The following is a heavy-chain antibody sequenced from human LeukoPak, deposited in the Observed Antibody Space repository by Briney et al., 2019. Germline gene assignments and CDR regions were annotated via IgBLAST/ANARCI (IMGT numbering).Heavy chain of an antibody. V-gene: IGHV3-30-3*01. J-gene: IGHJ6*03. CDR1: GFTFSSYA. CDR3: AQTPINDYGGNWHMDV. CDR2: ISYDGSNK. D-gene: IGHD4-23*01. Sequence: GGSLRLSCAASGFTFSSYAMRWVRQAPGKGLEWVAVISYDGSNKYYADSVKGRFTISRDNSKNTLYLQMNSLRAEDTAVYYCAQTPINDYGGNWHMDVWGKGTTVTVSS.